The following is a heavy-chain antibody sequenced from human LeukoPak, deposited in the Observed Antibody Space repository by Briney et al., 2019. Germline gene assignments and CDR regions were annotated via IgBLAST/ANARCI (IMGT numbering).Heavy chain of an antibody. D-gene: IGHD1-26*01. CDR1: GFTFSGYA. Sequence: GGSLRLSCAASGFTFSGYAMSWVRQAPGKGLEWVSAISGSGGSTYYADSVKGRFTISRDNSKNTLYLQMNSLRAEDTAVYYCAKPSTHSWYSGSYDYWGQGTRVTVSS. CDR3: AKPSTHSWYSGSYDY. J-gene: IGHJ4*02. CDR2: ISGSGGST. V-gene: IGHV3-23*01.